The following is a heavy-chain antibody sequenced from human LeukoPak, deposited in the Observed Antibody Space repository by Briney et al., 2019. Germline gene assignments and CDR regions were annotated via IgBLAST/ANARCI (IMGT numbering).Heavy chain of an antibody. CDR2: INPSFNPGVDVT. D-gene: IGHD5-24*01. CDR1: GYTFSSYH. J-gene: IGHJ3*02. CDR3: ARADRYRNDAFDI. Sequence: ASVKVSCKASGYTFSSYHIHWVRQAPGQGLEWMGKINPSFNPGVDVTSYAQKFQGRVTMTRDISTNTVYMELSSLTSEDTAVYYCARADRYRNDAFDIWGQGTMVTVSS. V-gene: IGHV1-46*01.